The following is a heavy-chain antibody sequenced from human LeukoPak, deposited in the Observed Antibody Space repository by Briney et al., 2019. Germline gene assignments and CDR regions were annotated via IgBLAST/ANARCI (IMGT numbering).Heavy chain of an antibody. CDR1: GGSFSGYY. D-gene: IGHD3-10*01. J-gene: IGHJ4*02. Sequence: SETLSLTCAVYGGSFSGYYWSWIRQPPGKGLEWIGEINHSGSTNYNPSLKSRVTMSVDTSKNQFSLKLSSVTAADTAVYYCARAVSYYYGSGSYYKNWGQGTLVTVSS. V-gene: IGHV4-34*01. CDR2: INHSGST. CDR3: ARAVSYYYGSGSYYKN.